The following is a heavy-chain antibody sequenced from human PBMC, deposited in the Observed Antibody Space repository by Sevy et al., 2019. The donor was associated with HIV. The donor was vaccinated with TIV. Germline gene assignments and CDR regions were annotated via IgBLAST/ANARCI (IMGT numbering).Heavy chain of an antibody. D-gene: IGHD3-22*01. J-gene: IGHJ4*02. V-gene: IGHV3-21*01. Sequence: GGSLRLSCAASGFTFSYYSLTWVRQAPGKGLEWVSSISSAGSFIYYADSVKGRFTISRDNSKNRLYLQMNSLRAEDTAVYYCARARSGYSSGYYFDSWGQGTLVTVSS. CDR3: ARARSGYSSGYYFDS. CDR2: ISSAGSFI. CDR1: GFTFSYYS.